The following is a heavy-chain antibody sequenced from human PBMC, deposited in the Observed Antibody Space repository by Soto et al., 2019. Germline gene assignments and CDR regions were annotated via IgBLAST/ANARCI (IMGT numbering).Heavy chain of an antibody. D-gene: IGHD2-2*01. V-gene: IGHV3-23*01. CDR2: ISGSGGST. J-gene: IGHJ4*02. CDR1: GFTFSSYA. Sequence: EVQLLESGGGLVQPGGSLRLSCAASGFTFSSYAMSWVRQAPGKGLEWVSAISGSGGSTYYADSVKGRFTISRDNSKNTLDLQMKRLRAGDKAVYYWAEGGGAYCSSTSCLFSYWGQGTLVTVSS. CDR3: AEGGGAYCSSTSCLFSY.